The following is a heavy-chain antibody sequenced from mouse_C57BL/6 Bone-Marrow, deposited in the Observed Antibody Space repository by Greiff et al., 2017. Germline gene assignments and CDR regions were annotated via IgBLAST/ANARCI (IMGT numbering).Heavy chain of an antibody. Sequence: VQLVESGPGLVAPSQSLSITCTVSGFSLTSYCVHWVRQPPGQGLEWLVVIWRDGSTTYNSALKSSLSTSTDNSKGQVFLKMNSLQTDDTAMYYCARHVSNQGAMDYWGQGTSVTVSS. J-gene: IGHJ4*01. V-gene: IGHV2-6-1*01. CDR3: ARHVSNQGAMDY. CDR2: IWRDGST. CDR1: GFSLTSYC. D-gene: IGHD2-5*01.